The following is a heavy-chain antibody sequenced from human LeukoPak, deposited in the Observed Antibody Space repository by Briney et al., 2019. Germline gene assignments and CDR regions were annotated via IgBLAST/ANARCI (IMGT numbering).Heavy chain of an antibody. CDR3: ARDGGYSYGYPLDY. V-gene: IGHV3-21*01. D-gene: IGHD5-18*01. J-gene: IGHJ4*02. CDR1: GFTFSSYS. Sequence: GCLRLSCAASGFTFSSYSMNWARQAPGKGLEWVSSISRSSSYIYYADSVKCRFTISRDNAKNSLYLQMNRLRAEDTAVYYCARDGGYSYGYPLDYWGQGGMVGVCS. CDR2: ISRSSSYI.